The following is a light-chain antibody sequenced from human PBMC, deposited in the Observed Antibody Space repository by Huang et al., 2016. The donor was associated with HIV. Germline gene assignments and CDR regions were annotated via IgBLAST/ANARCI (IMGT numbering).Light chain of an antibody. J-gene: IGKJ4*01. CDR2: GAS. V-gene: IGKV1-39*01. CDR3: QQTYSTPLT. CDR1: QSIHTY. Sequence: DIRMTQSPSFLSASVGDRVTITCRASQSIHTYLNWYQQKGGRAPKVLIYGASRLESGVPSRFRGRASGTDFTLTITGLQPEDCATYFCQQTYSTPLTFGGGTTVDIK.